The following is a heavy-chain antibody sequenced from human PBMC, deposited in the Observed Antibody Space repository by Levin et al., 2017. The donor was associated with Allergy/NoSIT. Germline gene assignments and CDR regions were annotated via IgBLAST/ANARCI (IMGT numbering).Heavy chain of an antibody. CDR2: INPNSGGT. V-gene: IGHV1-2*02. D-gene: IGHD5-12*01. CDR1: GYTFTGYY. Sequence: ASVKVSCKASGYTFTGYYMHWVRQAPGQGLEWMGWINPNSGGTNYAQKFQGRVTMTRDTSISTAYMELSRLRSDDTAVYYCARCVVATSEVDYWGQGTLVTVSS. CDR3: ARCVVATSEVDY. J-gene: IGHJ4*02.